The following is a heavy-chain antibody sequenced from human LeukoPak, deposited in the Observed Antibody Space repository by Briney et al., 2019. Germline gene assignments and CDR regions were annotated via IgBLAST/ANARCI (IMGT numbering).Heavy chain of an antibody. CDR2: INPNSGDT. V-gene: IGHV1-2*02. J-gene: IGHJ4*02. Sequence: ASVKVSCKASGYTFTDYYMHWVRQAPGQGLEWMGWINPNSGDTNYAQKFQGRVTMTRDTSISTAYMELSRLRSDDTAVYYCARDLGRDGHNNYWGQGTLVTVSS. D-gene: IGHD5-24*01. CDR3: ARDLGRDGHNNY. CDR1: GYTFTDYY.